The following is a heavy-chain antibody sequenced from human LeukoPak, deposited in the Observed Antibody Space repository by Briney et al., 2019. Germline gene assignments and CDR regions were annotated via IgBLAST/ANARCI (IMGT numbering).Heavy chain of an antibody. V-gene: IGHV3-11*01. Sequence: PGGSLRLSCAASGFTFSDYYMSWIRQAPGKGLEWVSYISSSGSTIYYADSVKGRFTISRDNAKNSLYLQMNSLRAEDTAVYYCASSKEASYDSSGYPLMYFDLWGRGTLVTVSS. CDR3: ASSKEASYDSSGYPLMYFDL. J-gene: IGHJ2*01. CDR1: GFTFSDYY. D-gene: IGHD3-22*01. CDR2: ISSSGSTI.